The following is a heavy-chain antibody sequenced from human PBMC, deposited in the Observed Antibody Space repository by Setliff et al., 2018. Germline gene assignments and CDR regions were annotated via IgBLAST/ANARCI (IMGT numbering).Heavy chain of an antibody. D-gene: IGHD3-16*01. CDR1: GGSISSGGYS. CDR2: IYHSGST. Sequence: PSETLSLTCAVSGGSISSGGYSWSWIRQPPGKGLEWIGYIYHSGSTYYNPALKSRVTISVDRSKNQFSLKLSSVTAADTAVYYCARGLVYERTAYPYAEYFQYWGDGTLVTVSS. V-gene: IGHV4-30-2*01. CDR3: ARGLVYERTAYPYAEYFQY. J-gene: IGHJ4*01.